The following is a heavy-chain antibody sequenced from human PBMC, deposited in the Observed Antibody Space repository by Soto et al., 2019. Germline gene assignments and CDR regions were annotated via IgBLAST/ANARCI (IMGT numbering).Heavy chain of an antibody. J-gene: IGHJ4*02. CDR3: ASVLSGSSLFDY. CDR2: ISYSGNT. D-gene: IGHD1-26*01. Sequence: SETLSLTCTVSGGSISSDYWSWIRQPPGKGLEWIGYISYSGNTNYNPSLKSLVTISVDTSKKQFSLKLRSVTAADTAVYYCASVLSGSSLFDYWGQGMLVTVSS. CDR1: GGSISSDY. V-gene: IGHV4-59*01.